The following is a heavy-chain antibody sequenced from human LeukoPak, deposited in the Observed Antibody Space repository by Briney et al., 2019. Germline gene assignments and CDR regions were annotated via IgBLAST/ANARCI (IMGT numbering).Heavy chain of an antibody. D-gene: IGHD5-18*01. J-gene: IGHJ4*02. V-gene: IGHV3-15*01. CDR3: TTDFILGYSYAPSSIDY. CDR1: GFTFSNAW. CDR2: IKSKTDGGTT. Sequence: GGSLRLSCAASGFTFSNAWMSWVRQAPGKGLEWVGRIKSKTDGGTTDYAAPVKGRFTISRDDSKNTLYLQMNSLKTEDTAVYYCTTDFILGYSYAPSSIDYWGQGTLVTVSS.